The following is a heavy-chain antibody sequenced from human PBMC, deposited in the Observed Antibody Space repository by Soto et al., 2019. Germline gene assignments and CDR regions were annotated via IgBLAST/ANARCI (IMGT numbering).Heavy chain of an antibody. V-gene: IGHV1-18*01. Sequence: ASVKVSCKASGYTFTRSGVSWVRQAPGQGPEWMGWISSYNGNTNYAQTLQGRVTMTTDTSTSTAYMELRSLRSDDTAVYYCARDVGYGLIDYWGQGTLVTVSS. CDR3: ARDVGYGLIDY. CDR1: GYTFTRSG. J-gene: IGHJ4*02. D-gene: IGHD5-18*01. CDR2: ISSYNGNT.